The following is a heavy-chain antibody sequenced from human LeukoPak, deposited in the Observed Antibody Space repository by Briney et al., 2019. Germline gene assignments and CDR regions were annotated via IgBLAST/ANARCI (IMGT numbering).Heavy chain of an antibody. Sequence: SEALSLTCTVSGVSISSSSYYWGWIRQPPGKGLEWIGSIYYSGSTYYNPSLKSRVTISVDTSKNQFSLKLSSVTAADTAVYYCARQNDFWSGYYPLWWFDPWGQGTLVTVSS. J-gene: IGHJ5*02. D-gene: IGHD3-3*01. CDR3: ARQNDFWSGYYPLWWFDP. V-gene: IGHV4-39*01. CDR2: IYYSGST. CDR1: GVSISSSSYY.